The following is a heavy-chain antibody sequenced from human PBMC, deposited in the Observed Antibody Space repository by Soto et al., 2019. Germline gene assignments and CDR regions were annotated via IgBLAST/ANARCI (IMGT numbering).Heavy chain of an antibody. CDR3: ARNYYDSSDRDYLDY. J-gene: IGHJ4*02. Sequence: ASVKVSCKASGYTFTSYYIHWVRQAPGQGLEWMGWINPITGGTNYAPKFQGRVTMTRDTSITTAYMELSRLRSDDTAVYYCARNYYDSSDRDYLDYWGQGTQVTVSS. CDR1: GYTFTSYY. V-gene: IGHV1-2*02. D-gene: IGHD3-22*01. CDR2: INPITGGT.